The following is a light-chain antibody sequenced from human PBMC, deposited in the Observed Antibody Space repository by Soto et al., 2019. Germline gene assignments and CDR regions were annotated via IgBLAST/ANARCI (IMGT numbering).Light chain of an antibody. V-gene: IGKV1-5*01. J-gene: IGKJ2*01. CDR3: QQYNSFSLYT. Sequence: DIQMTQSPSTLSASVGDRVTITCRARQSISSWLAWYQQKPGKAPKLLIYDASSLESGVPSRFSGSGSGTEFTLTISSLQPDDFATYYCQQYNSFSLYTFGQGTKLGLK. CDR2: DAS. CDR1: QSISSW.